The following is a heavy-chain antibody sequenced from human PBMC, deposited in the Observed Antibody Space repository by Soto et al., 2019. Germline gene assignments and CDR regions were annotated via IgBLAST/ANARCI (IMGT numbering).Heavy chain of an antibody. CDR1: GGSISSSSYY. CDR2: IYYSGST. CDR3: ARHEPPIYALYSSSWGFNWFDP. V-gene: IGHV4-39*01. Sequence: SETLSLTCTVSGGSISSSSYYWGWIRQPPGKGLEWIGSIYYSGSTYYNPSLKSRVTISVDTSKNQFSLKLSSVTAADTAVYYCARHEPPIYALYSSSWGFNWFDPWGQGTLVTVSS. J-gene: IGHJ5*02. D-gene: IGHD6-13*01.